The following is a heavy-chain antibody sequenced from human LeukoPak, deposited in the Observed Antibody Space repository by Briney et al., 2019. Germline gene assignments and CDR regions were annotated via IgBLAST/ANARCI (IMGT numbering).Heavy chain of an antibody. CDR1: GGSISSYY. CDR2: IYYSGST. D-gene: IGHD3-10*01. J-gene: IGHJ5*02. V-gene: IGHV4-59*01. Sequence: SETLSLTCTVSGGSISSYYWSWIRQPPGKGLEWIGYIYYSGSTNYSPSLKSRVTISVDTSKNQFSLKLSSVTAADTAVYYCARAVHYGSGSSYWFDPWGQGTLVTVSS. CDR3: ARAVHYGSGSSYWFDP.